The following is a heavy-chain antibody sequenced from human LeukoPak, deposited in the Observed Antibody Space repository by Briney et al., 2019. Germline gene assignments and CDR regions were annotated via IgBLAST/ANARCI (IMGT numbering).Heavy chain of an antibody. D-gene: IGHD1-26*01. CDR2: ISGSGGST. J-gene: IGHJ5*02. V-gene: IGHV3-23*01. CDR3: ARVGATFAAWFDP. Sequence: GGSLRLSCAASGFTFSSYAMSGVRQPPGKGLEWVLAISGSGGSTYYADSVKGRSTISRDNSKNTLYLQMNSLRAEDTAVYYCARVGATFAAWFDPWGQGTLVTVSS. CDR1: GFTFSSYA.